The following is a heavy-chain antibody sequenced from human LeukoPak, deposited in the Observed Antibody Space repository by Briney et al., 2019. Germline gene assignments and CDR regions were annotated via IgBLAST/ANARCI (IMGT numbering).Heavy chain of an antibody. J-gene: IGHJ4*02. Sequence: PGGSLRLSCAASGFTVSRYWMHWVRQAPGKGLVWVARINVEGNYIDYAESVKGRFTISRDSAKNTLYLQMNSVRAEDTAVYPCARDLTGPYDHWGQGTLVTVSS. V-gene: IGHV3-74*01. CDR3: ARDLTGPYDH. CDR2: INVEGNYI. CDR1: GFTVSRYW. D-gene: IGHD3-22*01.